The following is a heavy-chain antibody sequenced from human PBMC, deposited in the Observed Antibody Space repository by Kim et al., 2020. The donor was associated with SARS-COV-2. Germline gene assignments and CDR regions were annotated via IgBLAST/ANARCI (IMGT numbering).Heavy chain of an antibody. J-gene: IGHJ4*02. CDR3: AKDQRGRCGGDCPFDC. Sequence: GGSLRLSCIASGFTFIGYGMNWVRQAPGKGLEWVSGISGTGGSTYYADSVKGRFTISRDNSKNTLYLQINSLRVEDTAVYFCAKDQRGRCGGDCPFDCWGQGTLVTVSS. CDR1: GFTFIGYG. D-gene: IGHD2-21*02. V-gene: IGHV3-23*01. CDR2: ISGTGGST.